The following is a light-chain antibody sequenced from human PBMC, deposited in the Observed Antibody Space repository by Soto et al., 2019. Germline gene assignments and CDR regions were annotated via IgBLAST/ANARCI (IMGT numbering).Light chain of an antibody. CDR3: QQYNSYATT. Sequence: DFQMTQTPSTLSASVGDRVTITCRASHSISSWLAWYQQKPGKAPKLLIYDVSNLESGVPSRFGGSGSGTEFTLTISSLQPDDFATYYCQQYNSYATTFGQGTKVDIK. J-gene: IGKJ1*01. CDR1: HSISSW. V-gene: IGKV1-5*01. CDR2: DVS.